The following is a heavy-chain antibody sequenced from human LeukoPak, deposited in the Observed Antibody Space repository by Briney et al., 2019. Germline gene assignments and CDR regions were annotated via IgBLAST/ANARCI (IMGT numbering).Heavy chain of an antibody. J-gene: IGHJ4*02. CDR2: INPNSGGT. V-gene: IGHV1-2*02. D-gene: IGHD1-26*01. CDR1: GGTFSSYE. Sequence: ASVKVSCKASGGTFSSYEINWVRQAPGQGLEWMGWINPNSGGTNYAQKFQGRVTMTRDTSISTAYMELSRLRSDDTAVYYCARDSEGGATNYWGQGTLVTVSS. CDR3: ARDSEGGATNY.